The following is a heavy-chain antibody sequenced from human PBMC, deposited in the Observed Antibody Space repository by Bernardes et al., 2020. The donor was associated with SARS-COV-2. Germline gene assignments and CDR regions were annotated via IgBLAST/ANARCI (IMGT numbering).Heavy chain of an antibody. J-gene: IGHJ6*02. Sequence: GGSLRLSCVASGFTFSSYDINWVRQAPGKGLEWVSSISGSSSYIYYADSVKGRFTCSRDNAKNSLYLQMNGLRAEDTAVYYCANFPRDGMDVWGQGTTVTVSS. CDR2: ISGSSSYI. V-gene: IGHV3-21*01. CDR1: GFTFSSYD. CDR3: ANFPRDGMDV. D-gene: IGHD3-10*01.